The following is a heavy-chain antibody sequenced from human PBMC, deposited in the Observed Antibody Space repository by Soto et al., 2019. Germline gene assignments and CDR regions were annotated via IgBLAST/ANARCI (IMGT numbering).Heavy chain of an antibody. D-gene: IGHD6-19*01. Sequence: EVQLVESGGGLVKPGESLRVSCAASGFTFSYYSLHWVRQAPGKGLEWVSSISGSSTYIYYEDRVKGRFTISRDNAKNSLYLRMDSLRAEDTAVYYCARGDGTGLYNSGWSPRYWGQGTLVTVSS. J-gene: IGHJ4*02. V-gene: IGHV3-21*04. CDR2: ISGSSTYI. CDR1: GFTFSYYS. CDR3: ARGDGTGLYNSGWSPRY.